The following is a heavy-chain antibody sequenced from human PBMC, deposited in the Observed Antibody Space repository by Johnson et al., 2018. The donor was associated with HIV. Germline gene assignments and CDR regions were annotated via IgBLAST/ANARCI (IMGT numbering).Heavy chain of an antibody. V-gene: IGHV3-23*04. CDR1: GFMFNNYA. J-gene: IGHJ3*02. D-gene: IGHD3-3*01. CDR3: AKTIFGVVSDALDI. Sequence: MLLVESGGALVQRGGSLRLSCAASGFMFNNYAMGWVRQAPGKGLEWVAGISGSGGSTYYADSLKGRFTISRDNSKNALYLQMNSLRTEDTAMYYCAKTIFGVVSDALDIWGQGTMVIVSS. CDR2: ISGSGGST.